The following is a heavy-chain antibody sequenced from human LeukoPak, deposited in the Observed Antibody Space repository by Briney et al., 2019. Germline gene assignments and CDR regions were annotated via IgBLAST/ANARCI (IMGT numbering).Heavy chain of an antibody. J-gene: IGHJ4*02. CDR1: GGSISNSIYY. V-gene: IGHV4-39*01. D-gene: IGHD5-18*01. Sequence: SETLSLTCTVSGGSISNSIYYWGWVRQPPGKGLEWIGSIYHTGTTYYSPSLKSRVTMSVDTSKNQFSLKLTSVTAADTAVYFCARHGGYTMYYFDYWGQGALVTVSS. CDR2: IYHTGTT. CDR3: ARHGGYTMYYFDY.